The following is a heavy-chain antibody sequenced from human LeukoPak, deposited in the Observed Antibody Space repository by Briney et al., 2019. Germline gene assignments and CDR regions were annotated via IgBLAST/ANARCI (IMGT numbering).Heavy chain of an antibody. CDR1: GYTFTSYD. CDR3: ARSTANYGPNWFDP. J-gene: IGHJ5*02. Sequence: SVKVSCKASGYTFTSYDINWVRQAPGQGLEWMGGIIPIFGTANYAQKFQGRVTITADESTSTAYMELSSLRSEDTAVYYCARSTANYGPNWFDPWGQGTLVTVSS. D-gene: IGHD1-7*01. V-gene: IGHV1-69*13. CDR2: IIPIFGTA.